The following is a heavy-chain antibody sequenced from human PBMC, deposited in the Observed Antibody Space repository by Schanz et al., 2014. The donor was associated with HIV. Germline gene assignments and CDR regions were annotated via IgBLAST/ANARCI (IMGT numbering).Heavy chain of an antibody. D-gene: IGHD6-13*01. CDR1: GFSFDDCA. CDR2: ISWLGRNI. V-gene: IGHV3-9*01. CDR3: AREYYSRNWNWFDP. J-gene: IGHJ5*02. Sequence: EVQLVESGGGWVQPGRSLRLSCTASGFSFDDCAMHWVRQAPGKGLEWVAGISWLGRNIVYADSVRGRFTISRDNAKNSLYLQMNSLRAEDTAVYYCAREYYSRNWNWFDPWGQGTLVTVSS.